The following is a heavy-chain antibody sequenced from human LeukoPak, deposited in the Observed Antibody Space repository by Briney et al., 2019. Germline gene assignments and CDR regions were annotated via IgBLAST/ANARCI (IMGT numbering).Heavy chain of an antibody. CDR3: TRDSKYVMDV. CDR1: GFTFSNYW. Sequence: GGSLRLSCAASGFTFSNYWLHWVPQAPGKGLVWVSRIYSDGSNTIYADSVKGRFTISRDNAKNTLYLQMNSLTAEDTAIYYCTRDSKYVMDVWGQGTTVTVSS. CDR2: IYSDGSNT. D-gene: IGHD4-11*01. V-gene: IGHV3-74*01. J-gene: IGHJ6*02.